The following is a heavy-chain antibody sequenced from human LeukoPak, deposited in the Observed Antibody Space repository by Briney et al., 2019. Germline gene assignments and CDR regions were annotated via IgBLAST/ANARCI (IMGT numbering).Heavy chain of an antibody. J-gene: IGHJ5*02. V-gene: IGHV1-8*03. CDR3: ARGPLVVPAAIQGGWFDP. CDR1: GYTFTSYD. Sequence: ASVKVSCKASGYTFTSYDINWVRQATGQGLEWMGWMNPNSGNTGYAQKFQGRVTITRNTSISTAYMELSSLRSEDTAVYYCARGPLVVPAAIQGGWFDPWGQGTLVTVSS. CDR2: MNPNSGNT. D-gene: IGHD2-2*01.